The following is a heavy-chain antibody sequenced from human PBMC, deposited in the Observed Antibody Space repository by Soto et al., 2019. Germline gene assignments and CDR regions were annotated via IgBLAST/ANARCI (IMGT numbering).Heavy chain of an antibody. D-gene: IGHD3-10*01. V-gene: IGHV7-4-1*01. J-gene: IGHJ6*02. CDR2: INTNTGNP. CDR1: GYTFTSYA. Sequence: ASVKVSCKASGYTFTSYAMNWVRQAPGQGLEWMGWINTNTGNPTYAQGFTGRFVFSLDTSVSTAYLQICSLKAEDTAVYYCARDPVLLWFGELFFPHYYYGMDVWG. CDR3: ARDPVLLWFGELFFPHYYYGMDV.